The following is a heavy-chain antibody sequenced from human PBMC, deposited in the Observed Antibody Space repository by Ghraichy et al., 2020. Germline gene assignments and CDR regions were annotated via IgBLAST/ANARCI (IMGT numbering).Heavy chain of an antibody. J-gene: IGHJ4*02. V-gene: IGHV3-23*01. Sequence: GGSLRLSCAASGFTFSSYAMNWVRQASGKGLEWVSSISNSGGHTYYADSVKGRFTISRDNSKNTLSLQMNSLRAEDTAVYYCAKEITYYEFLGLDHWGQGTVVTVSS. CDR2: ISNSGGHT. D-gene: IGHD3-3*01. CDR3: AKEITYYEFLGLDH. CDR1: GFTFSSYA.